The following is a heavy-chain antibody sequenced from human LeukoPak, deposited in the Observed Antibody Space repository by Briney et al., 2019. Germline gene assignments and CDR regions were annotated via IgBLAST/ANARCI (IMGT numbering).Heavy chain of an antibody. CDR2: INPGDSDP. CDR3: ARRPYDGVFDY. D-gene: IGHD3-3*01. CDR1: GYTFNTYW. Sequence: GESLKISCQASGYTFNTYWIGWVRQMPGKGLEWMGIINPGDSDPRYSPSFQGRATISADRSISTAYLQWSSLKASDTAMYYCARRPYDGVFDYWGQGTLVTVSS. V-gene: IGHV5-51*01. J-gene: IGHJ4*02.